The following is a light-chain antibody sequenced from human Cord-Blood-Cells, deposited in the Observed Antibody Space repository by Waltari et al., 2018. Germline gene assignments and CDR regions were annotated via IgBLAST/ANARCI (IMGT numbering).Light chain of an antibody. CDR2: DAS. CDR1: EGISSA. CDR3: QQFNSYPLT. J-gene: IGKJ4*01. V-gene: IGKV1-13*02. Sequence: AIQLTQSPSSLSASVGDRVTITCRASEGISSALAWYQQKPGKAPKLLIYDASSFESGVPSSFSGSGSGTDFTLTISSLQPEDFATDSCQQFNSYPLTFGGGTKVEIK.